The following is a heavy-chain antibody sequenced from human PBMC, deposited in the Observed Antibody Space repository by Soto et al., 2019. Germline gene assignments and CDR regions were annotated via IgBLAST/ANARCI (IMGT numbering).Heavy chain of an antibody. D-gene: IGHD3-9*01. V-gene: IGHV1-2*02. Sequence: ASVKVSCKASGYTFTGYYMHWVRQAPGQGLEWMGWINPNSGGTNYAQKFQGRVTMTRDTSISTAYMELSRLRSDDTAVYYCARLRYFDRLLYPFEYWGQGTLVTVSS. CDR3: ARLRYFDRLLYPFEY. CDR2: INPNSGGT. J-gene: IGHJ4*02. CDR1: GYTFTGYY.